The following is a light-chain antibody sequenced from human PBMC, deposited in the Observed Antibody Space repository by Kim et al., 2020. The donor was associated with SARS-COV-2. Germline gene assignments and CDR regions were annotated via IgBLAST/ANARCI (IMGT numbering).Light chain of an antibody. V-gene: IGKV3-20*01. Sequence: EIVLTQSPGTLSLSPGERATLSCRASQSVSDNYLAWYQQTPGQAPRLLICGASSRASDITERFSGSGSGRVFTPNISRLAAEDCAVYYCQQYDTSPSGTFGQGNRREI. CDR3: QQYDTSPSGT. J-gene: IGKJ2*02. CDR1: QSVSDNY. CDR2: GAS.